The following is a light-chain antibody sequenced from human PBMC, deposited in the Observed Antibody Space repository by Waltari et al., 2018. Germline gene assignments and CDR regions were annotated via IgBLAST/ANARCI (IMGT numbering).Light chain of an antibody. J-gene: IGLJ3*02. V-gene: IGLV4-69*01. CDR3: QTGGHGTWV. Sequence: QLVLTQSPSASASLGASVKLTCTLSSGHSSNVIAWLQEQPGKGPRYLMKVNSDGSHSKGDVSRDRFAGSSSWADRYRTITSRQSEDQADSYCQTGGHGTWVFGGGTNLTVL. CDR2: VNSDGSH. CDR1: SGHSSNV.